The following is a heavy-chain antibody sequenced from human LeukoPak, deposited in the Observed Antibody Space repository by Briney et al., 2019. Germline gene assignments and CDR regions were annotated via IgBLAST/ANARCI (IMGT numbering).Heavy chain of an antibody. CDR3: ARVPLTGYFDWYGHYYYYMDV. J-gene: IGHJ6*03. V-gene: IGHV1-69*13. CDR2: IIPIFGTA. Sequence: GASVKVSCKASGGTFSSYAINWVRQAPGRGLEWMGGIIPIFGTANYAQKFQGRVTITADESTSTAYMELSSLRSEDTAVYYCARVPLTGYFDWYGHYYYYMDVWGKGTTVTISS. CDR1: GGTFSSYA. D-gene: IGHD3-9*01.